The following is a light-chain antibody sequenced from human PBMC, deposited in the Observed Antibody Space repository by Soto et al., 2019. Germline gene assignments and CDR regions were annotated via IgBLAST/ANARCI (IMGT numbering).Light chain of an antibody. Sequence: EVVLTHSPVTLSLSRGERATLSCMASQSFRGLLAWYQQKPGQAPRLLIYDAYNRATGIPPRFSGSGSGTDFTLTISSLENEDSAVYYCQQRHMWTITFGQGTRLEIK. CDR2: DAY. J-gene: IGKJ5*01. CDR1: QSFRGL. V-gene: IGKV3-11*01. CDR3: QQRHMWTIT.